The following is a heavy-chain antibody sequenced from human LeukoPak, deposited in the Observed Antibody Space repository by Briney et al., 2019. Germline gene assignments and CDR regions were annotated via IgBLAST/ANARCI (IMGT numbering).Heavy chain of an antibody. D-gene: IGHD2-2*01. Sequence: GGSLRLSCAASGFTFSSYWMSWVRQAPGKGLEWVANIKQDGSKKYYVDSVKGRFTISRDNAKNSLYLQMNSLRAEDTAVYYCLVVVVPAAAPYYYYYMDVWGKGTTVTISS. V-gene: IGHV3-7*01. CDR2: IKQDGSKK. CDR3: LVVVVPAAAPYYYYYMDV. CDR1: GFTFSSYW. J-gene: IGHJ6*03.